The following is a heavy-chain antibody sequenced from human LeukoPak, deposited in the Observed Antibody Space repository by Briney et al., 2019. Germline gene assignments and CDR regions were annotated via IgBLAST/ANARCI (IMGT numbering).Heavy chain of an antibody. Sequence: PGGSLRLSCAASGFSFSSYWRTWVRQAPGKGLEGVASIKLGEYERSYVDSVKGRFTISRDNAKSSLYLEMNSLGAEDTAMYFCARVQYTALVYSPHFDNWGQGILVTVS. V-gene: IGHV3-7*01. CDR1: GFSFSSYW. D-gene: IGHD5-18*01. CDR3: ARVQYTALVYSPHFDN. J-gene: IGHJ4*02. CDR2: IKLGEYER.